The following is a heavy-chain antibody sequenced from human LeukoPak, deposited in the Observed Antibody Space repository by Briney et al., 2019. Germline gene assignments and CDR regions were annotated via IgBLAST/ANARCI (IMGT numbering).Heavy chain of an antibody. V-gene: IGHV3-43*01. D-gene: IGHD6-13*01. J-gene: IGHJ6*03. Sequence: GGSLRLSCAASGFTFDDYTMHWVRQAPGKGLEWVSLISWDGGSTYYADSVKGRFTISRDNSKNSLYLQMNSLRTEDTALYYCAKDSSSWYYYYYYMDVWGKGTTVTVSS. CDR3: AKDSSSWYYYYYYMDV. CDR2: ISWDGGST. CDR1: GFTFDDYT.